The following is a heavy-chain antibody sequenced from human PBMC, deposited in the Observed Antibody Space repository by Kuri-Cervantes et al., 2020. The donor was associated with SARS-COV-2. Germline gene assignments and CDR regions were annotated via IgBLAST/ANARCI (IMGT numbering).Heavy chain of an antibody. CDR3: ATNYYGSGSYYKIGFDP. V-gene: IGHV1-18*01. CDR1: GYTFTSYG. Sequence: ASVKVSCKASGYTFTSYGISWVRQAPGQGLEWMGWISAYNGNTNYAQKLQGRVTITADKSTSTAYMELSSLRSEDTAVYYCATNYYGSGSYYKIGFDPWGQGTLVTVSS. J-gene: IGHJ5*02. D-gene: IGHD3-10*01. CDR2: ISAYNGNT.